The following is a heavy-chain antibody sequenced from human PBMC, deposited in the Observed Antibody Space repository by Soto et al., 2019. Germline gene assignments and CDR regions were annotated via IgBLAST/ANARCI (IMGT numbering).Heavy chain of an antibody. V-gene: IGHV1-18*04. CDR2: ISAYNGNT. J-gene: IGHJ5*02. CDR1: GYTFTSHG. CDR3: ARDRTWSRSSWFDP. Sequence: ASVKVSCKASGYTFTSHGISWVRQAPGQGLEWMGWISAYNGNTNYAQKLQGRVTMTTDTSTSTAYMELRSLRSDDTAVYYCARDRTWSRSSWFDPWGQGTLVTVSS. D-gene: IGHD2-15*01.